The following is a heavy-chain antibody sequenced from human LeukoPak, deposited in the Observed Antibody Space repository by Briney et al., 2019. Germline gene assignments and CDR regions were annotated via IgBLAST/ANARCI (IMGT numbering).Heavy chain of an antibody. V-gene: IGHV4-59*01. CDR2: TYRTGST. Sequence: KSSETLSLTCTVSGGSISSYYWSCIRQPPGKGLEWIGYTYRTGSTNYNPSLKSRVTITPDTSKNQFSLRLTSVTAADTAVYYCAREGTYGWYNWFDPWGQGTLVTVSS. CDR3: AREGTYGWYNWFDP. CDR1: GGSISSYY. J-gene: IGHJ5*02. D-gene: IGHD6-19*01.